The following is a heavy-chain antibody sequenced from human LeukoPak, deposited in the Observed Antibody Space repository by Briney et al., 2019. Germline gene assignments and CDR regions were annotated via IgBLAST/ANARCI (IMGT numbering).Heavy chain of an antibody. J-gene: IGHJ3*02. CDR2: IKLDGSEE. CDR3: ARDDSGYAFDI. D-gene: IGHD6-19*01. Sequence: PGGSLRLSCVASGFTFRSYWMSWVRQAPGKGLEWVANIKLDGSEEYYVDSVKGRFTISRDNAKNSLSLQMNSLRVEDAAIYYCARDDSGYAFDIWGQGTMVTVSS. V-gene: IGHV3-7*01. CDR1: GFTFRSYW.